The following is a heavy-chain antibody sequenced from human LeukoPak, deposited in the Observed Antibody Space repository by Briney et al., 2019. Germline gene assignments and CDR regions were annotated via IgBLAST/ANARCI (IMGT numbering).Heavy chain of an antibody. CDR2: ISYDGSNK. CDR3: ATDGGLSRGPTLGYFDY. V-gene: IGHV3-30*03. D-gene: IGHD3-16*01. J-gene: IGHJ4*02. CDR1: GFIFSNYW. Sequence: PGGSLRLSCAGSGFIFSNYWMHWVRQAPGKGLEWVAVISYDGSNKYYADSVKGRFTISRDNSKNTLYLQMNNLRAEDTAVYYCATDGGLSRGPTLGYFDYWGQGTLVTVSS.